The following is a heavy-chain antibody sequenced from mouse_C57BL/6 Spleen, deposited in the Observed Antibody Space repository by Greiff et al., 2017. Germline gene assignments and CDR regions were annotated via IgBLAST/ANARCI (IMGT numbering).Heavy chain of an antibody. CDR2: INPYNGGT. V-gene: IGHV1-19*01. Sequence: VQLQQSGPVLVKPGASVKMSCKASGYTFTDYYMNWVKQSHGKSLEWIGVINPYNGGTSYNQTFKGKATLTVDKSSSTAYMELNSLTSEDSAVYYCARRDPYYAMDYWGQGTSVTVSS. CDR3: ARRDPYYAMDY. CDR1: GYTFTDYY. D-gene: IGHD3-3*01. J-gene: IGHJ4*01.